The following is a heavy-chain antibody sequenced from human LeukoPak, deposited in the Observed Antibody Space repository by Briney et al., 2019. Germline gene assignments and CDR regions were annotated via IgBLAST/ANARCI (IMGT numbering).Heavy chain of an antibody. V-gene: IGHV1-69*13. CDR3: ARGPLGARFSDY. CDR2: IIPIFGTA. Sequence: GASVKVSCKASGGTFSSYAISWVRQAPGQGLEWMGGIIPIFGTANYAQKFQGRVTITADESTSTAYMELSSLRSEDTAVYYCARGPLGARFSDYWGQGTLVTVSS. CDR1: GGTFSSYA. J-gene: IGHJ4*02. D-gene: IGHD1-26*01.